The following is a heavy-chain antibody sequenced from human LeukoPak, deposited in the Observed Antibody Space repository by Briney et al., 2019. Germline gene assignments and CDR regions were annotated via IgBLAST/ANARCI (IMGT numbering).Heavy chain of an antibody. D-gene: IGHD2-2*02. CDR2: IYSGGST. Sequence: PGGSLRLSCAASGFTVSSNYMSWVRQAPGKGLEWVSVIYSGGSTYYADSVKGRFTISRDNSKNTLYLQMNSLRAEDTAVYYCARGRGVYCSSTSCYRAYFDYWGQGTLVTVSS. CDR3: ARGRGVYCSSTSCYRAYFDY. V-gene: IGHV3-53*01. J-gene: IGHJ4*02. CDR1: GFTVSSNY.